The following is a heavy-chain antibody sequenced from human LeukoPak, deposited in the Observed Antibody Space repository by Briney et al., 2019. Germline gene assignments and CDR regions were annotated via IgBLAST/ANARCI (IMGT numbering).Heavy chain of an antibody. J-gene: IGHJ5*02. V-gene: IGHV4-59*01. D-gene: IGHD2-2*02. Sequence: KPSETLSLTCTVSGGSISSYYWSWIRQPPGKGLEWIGYIYYGGSTNYNPSLKSRVTISVDTSKNQFSLKLSSVTAADTAVYYCARDRAIPFDPWGQGTLVTVSS. CDR3: ARDRAIPFDP. CDR2: IYYGGST. CDR1: GGSISSYY.